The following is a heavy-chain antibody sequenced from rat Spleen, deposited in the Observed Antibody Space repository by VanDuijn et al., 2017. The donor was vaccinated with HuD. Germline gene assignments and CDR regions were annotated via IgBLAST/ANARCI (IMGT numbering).Heavy chain of an antibody. Sequence: EVQLVESGGGLVQPGRSLKLSCAASGFTFSNYYMAWVRQAPKKGLEWVATISTSGSRTYYPDSVKGRFIISRDNAKSSLYLQMNSLKSEDTATYYCARHPYGFDYWGQGVMVTVSS. CDR2: ISTSGSRT. CDR1: GFTFSNYY. CDR3: ARHPYGFDY. D-gene: IGHD1-11*01. J-gene: IGHJ2*01. V-gene: IGHV5-25*01.